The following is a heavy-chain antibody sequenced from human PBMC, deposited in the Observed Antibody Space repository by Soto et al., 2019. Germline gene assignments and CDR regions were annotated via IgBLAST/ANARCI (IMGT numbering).Heavy chain of an antibody. V-gene: IGHV3-23*01. Sequence: GGSLRLSCAASGFTFSSYAMSWVRQAPGKGLEWVSAISGSGGSTYYADSVKGRFTISRDNSKNTLYLQMNSLRAEDTAVYYCAKVDPMGGDSNYYYYYYGMDVWGQGTTVTVSS. CDR3: AKVDPMGGDSNYYYYYYGMDV. D-gene: IGHD2-21*02. J-gene: IGHJ6*02. CDR2: ISGSGGST. CDR1: GFTFSSYA.